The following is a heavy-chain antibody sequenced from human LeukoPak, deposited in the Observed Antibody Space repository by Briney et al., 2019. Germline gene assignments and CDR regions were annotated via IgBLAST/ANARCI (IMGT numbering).Heavy chain of an antibody. CDR3: ARSVFGGGSYSFDP. D-gene: IGHD1-26*01. Sequence: PSETLSLTCSVSGDSISSSSSYWGWIRQPPGKGLEWIGSIYYSGNTYYNPSLKSRVTISVDTSKNQFSLKLSSVTAADTAVYYCARSVFGGGSYSFDPWGPGTLVTVSS. V-gene: IGHV4-39*07. J-gene: IGHJ5*02. CDR1: GDSISSSSSY. CDR2: IYYSGNT.